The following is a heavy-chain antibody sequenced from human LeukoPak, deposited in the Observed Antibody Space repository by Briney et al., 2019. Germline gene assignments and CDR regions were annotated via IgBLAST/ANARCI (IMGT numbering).Heavy chain of an antibody. CDR2: INHSGGA. D-gene: IGHD3-3*01. CDR1: GGSFIGYY. CDR3: ARAPLRFLEPFDY. Sequence: PSETLFLTCAVHGGSFIGYYWSWIRQPPGKGLEWIGEINHSGGANYNPSLKSRVTISADTSKSQFSLKLGSVTAADTAVYYCARAPLRFLEPFDYWGQGTLVTVSS. V-gene: IGHV4-34*01. J-gene: IGHJ4*02.